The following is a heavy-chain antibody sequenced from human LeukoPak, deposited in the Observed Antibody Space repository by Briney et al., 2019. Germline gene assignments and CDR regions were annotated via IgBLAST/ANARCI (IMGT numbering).Heavy chain of an antibody. CDR2: INPSGGST. J-gene: IGHJ6*04. CDR1: GYTFTSYY. CDR3: ARDLVSNYYYHGMDV. V-gene: IGHV1-46*01. Sequence: ASVKVSCKASGYTFTSYYMHWVRQAPGQGLEWMGIINPSGGSTSYAQKFQGRVTMTRDTSTSTVYMELSSLRSEDTAVYYCARDLVSNYYYHGMDVWGKGTTVTVSS.